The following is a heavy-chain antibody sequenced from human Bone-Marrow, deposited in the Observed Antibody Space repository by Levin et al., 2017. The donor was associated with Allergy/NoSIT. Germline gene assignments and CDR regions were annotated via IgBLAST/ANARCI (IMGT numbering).Heavy chain of an antibody. CDR1: GASISSGDYY. D-gene: IGHD1-26*01. CDR2: IYYTGST. CDR3: VRGGGSDYYYGMDV. J-gene: IGHJ6*02. Sequence: SQTLSLTCTVSGASISSGDYYWSWIRQPPGKGLEWIGYIYYTGSTYYNPSLKSRVTISSDTSKNQFSLNLSSVTAADTAVYYCVRGGGSDYYYGMDVWGRGTTVTVSS. V-gene: IGHV4-30-4*01.